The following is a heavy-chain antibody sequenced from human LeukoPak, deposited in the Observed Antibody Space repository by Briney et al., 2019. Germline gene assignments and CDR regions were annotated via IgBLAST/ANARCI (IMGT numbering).Heavy chain of an antibody. CDR2: IYYSGST. J-gene: IGHJ5*02. Sequence: SETLSLTCTVSGGSISSSSYYWGWIGQPPGKGLEWIGSIYYSGSTYYNPSLKSRVTISVDTSKNQFSLKLSSVTAADTAVYYCATDRGSYYFEFGGLDPWGQGTLVTVYS. CDR1: GGSISSSSYY. CDR3: ATDRGSYYFEFGGLDP. V-gene: IGHV4-39*07. D-gene: IGHD1-26*01.